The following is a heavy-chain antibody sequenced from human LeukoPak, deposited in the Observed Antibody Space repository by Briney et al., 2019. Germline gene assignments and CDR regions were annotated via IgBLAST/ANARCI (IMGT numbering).Heavy chain of an antibody. D-gene: IGHD3-10*01. CDR1: GGTFSSYA. J-gene: IGHJ4*02. CDR3: AIGESFSTLDY. V-gene: IGHV1-69*05. Sequence: SVKVSCKASGGTFSSYAISWVRQAPGQGLEWMGGIIPIFVTANYAQKCQGTVTITTDESTSTAYMERSSLRSEDTAVYYCAIGESFSTLDYWGQGTLVTVSS. CDR2: IIPIFVTA.